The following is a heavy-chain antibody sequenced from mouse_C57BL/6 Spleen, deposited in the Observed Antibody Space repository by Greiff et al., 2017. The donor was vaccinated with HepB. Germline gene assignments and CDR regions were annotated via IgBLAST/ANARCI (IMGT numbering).Heavy chain of an antibody. CDR3: ARQRGFFTTVVGFDY. CDR2: ISGGGGNT. J-gene: IGHJ2*01. CDR1: GFTFSSYT. V-gene: IGHV5-9*01. D-gene: IGHD1-1*01. Sequence: DVMLVESGGGLVKPGGSLKLSCAASGFTFSSYTMSWVRQTPEKRLEWVATISGGGGNTYYPDSVKGRFTISRDNAKNTLYLQMSSLRSEDTALYYCARQRGFFTTVVGFDYWGQGTTLTVSS.